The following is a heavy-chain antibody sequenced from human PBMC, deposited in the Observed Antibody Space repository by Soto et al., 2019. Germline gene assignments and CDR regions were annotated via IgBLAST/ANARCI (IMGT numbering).Heavy chain of an antibody. Sequence: ASVKVSCKASGYTFTGYYMHWVRQAPGQGLEWMGWINPNSGGTNYAQKFQGRVTMTRDTSISTAYMELSRLRSDDTAVYYCARDPAYSNYVDYWGQGILVTVSS. CDR3: ARDPAYSNYVDY. V-gene: IGHV1-2*02. CDR2: INPNSGGT. D-gene: IGHD4-4*01. J-gene: IGHJ4*02. CDR1: GYTFTGYY.